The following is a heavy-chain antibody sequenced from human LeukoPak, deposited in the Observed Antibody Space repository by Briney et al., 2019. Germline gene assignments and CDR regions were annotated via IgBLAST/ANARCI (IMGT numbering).Heavy chain of an antibody. D-gene: IGHD5-12*01. CDR2: CCSRVTT. V-gene: IGHV3-23*01. J-gene: IGHJ4*02. Sequence: CCSRVTTYYPPSVKGLFTLSTDNSKNTLYLQINRRRDDDTAVYYCAKSAGWLLISLIDYWGQGTLVTVSS. CDR3: AKSAGWLLISLIDY.